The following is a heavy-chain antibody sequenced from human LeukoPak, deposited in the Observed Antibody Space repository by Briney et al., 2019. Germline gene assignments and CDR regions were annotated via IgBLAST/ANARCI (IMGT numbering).Heavy chain of an antibody. CDR2: IIPNIGIA. V-gene: IGHV1-69*04. J-gene: IGHJ5*02. CDR1: GGTFTSYA. Sequence: ASVKLSCTASGGTFTSYAIGWVRRAPGQGLGWMGRIIPNIGIANYAQKFKRRVTMTADQSTSTAYMELSSLRPEDTAVYYCARERYSSSSGFDPWGQGTLVTVSS. D-gene: IGHD6-6*01. CDR3: ARERYSSSSGFDP.